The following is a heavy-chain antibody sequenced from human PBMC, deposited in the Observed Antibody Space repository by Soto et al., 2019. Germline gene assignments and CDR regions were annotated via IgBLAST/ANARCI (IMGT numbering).Heavy chain of an antibody. J-gene: IGHJ4*02. CDR3: ARYVTVTRRGLGY. CDR2: ISSSSSYI. D-gene: IGHD4-17*01. V-gene: IGHV3-21*01. CDR1: GFTFSSYS. Sequence: EVQLVESGGGLVKPGGSLRLSCAASGFTFSSYSMNWVRQAPGKGLEWVSSISSSSSYIYYADSVKGRFTISRDNAKNSLYLQMNSLRAEDTAVYYCARYVTVTRRGLGYWGQGTLVTVSS.